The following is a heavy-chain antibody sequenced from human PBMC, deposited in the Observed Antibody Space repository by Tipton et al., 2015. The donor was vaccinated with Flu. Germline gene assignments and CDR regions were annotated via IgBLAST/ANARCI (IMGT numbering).Heavy chain of an antibody. CDR3: TRGDCSSTSCHDY. Sequence: TLSLTCTVSDGSISSYYWSWIRQPPGKGLEWIGYIYYSGSTNYNPSLKSRVTISVDTSKNQFSLKLSSVTAADTAVYYCTRGDCSSTSCHDYWGQGTLGTVSS. J-gene: IGHJ4*02. D-gene: IGHD2-2*01. CDR2: IYYSGST. CDR1: DGSISSYY. V-gene: IGHV4-59*01.